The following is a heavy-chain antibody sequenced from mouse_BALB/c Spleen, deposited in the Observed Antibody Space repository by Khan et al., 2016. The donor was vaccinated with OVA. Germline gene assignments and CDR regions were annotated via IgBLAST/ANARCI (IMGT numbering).Heavy chain of an antibody. CDR2: ISPGSGDT. Sequence: VQLQESGAELARPGASVKLSYKASGYTFTDYYINWVKQRTGQGLEWIGEISPGSGDTYYNEKFKGKATLTADKSSSTAYMQLNSLTSEASAVDFCARRNYFGYTFAYWGQGTLVTVSA. V-gene: IGHV1-77*01. J-gene: IGHJ3*01. CDR3: ARRNYFGYTFAY. D-gene: IGHD1-2*01. CDR1: GYTFTDYY.